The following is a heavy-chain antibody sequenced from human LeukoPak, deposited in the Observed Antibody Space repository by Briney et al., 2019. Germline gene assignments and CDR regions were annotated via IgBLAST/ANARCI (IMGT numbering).Heavy chain of an antibody. D-gene: IGHD2-15*01. Sequence: GGSLRLSCAAPGCTFSYYSMTWVRQTPGKGLEWVSYPSSSSSSIYYADSVKGRFTISRDNAKKSLYLQMNSLRAEDTAVYYCARIWVINCSGGSCYYFEYWGQGTLVTVSS. CDR1: GCTFSYYS. CDR2: PSSSSSSI. J-gene: IGHJ4*02. V-gene: IGHV3-48*01. CDR3: ARIWVINCSGGSCYYFEY.